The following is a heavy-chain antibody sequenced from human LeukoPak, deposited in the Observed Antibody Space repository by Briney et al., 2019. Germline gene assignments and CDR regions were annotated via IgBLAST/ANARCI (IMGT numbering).Heavy chain of an antibody. Sequence: SETLSLTCTVSGGSISSYYWSWIWQPAGKGLEWIGRIYTSGSTNYNPSLKSRVTMSVDTSKNQFSLKLSSVTAADTAVYYCARGRVYSSSWYKSYYGMDVWGQGTTVTVSS. CDR2: IYTSGST. V-gene: IGHV4-4*07. D-gene: IGHD6-13*01. CDR1: GGSISSYY. J-gene: IGHJ6*02. CDR3: ARGRVYSSSWYKSYYGMDV.